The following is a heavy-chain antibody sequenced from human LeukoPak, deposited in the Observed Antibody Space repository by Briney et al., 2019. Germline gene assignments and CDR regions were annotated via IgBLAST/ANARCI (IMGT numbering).Heavy chain of an antibody. CDR3: ARGGFRIAVAGKLDY. J-gene: IGHJ4*02. Sequence: ASVKVSCKASGYTFTSYGISWVRQAPGQGLEWMGWISAYNGNTSYAQKLQGRVTMTTDTSTSTAYMELRSLRSDDTAVYYCARGGFRIAVAGKLDYWGQGTLVTVSS. V-gene: IGHV1-18*01. CDR2: ISAYNGNT. CDR1: GYTFTSYG. D-gene: IGHD6-19*01.